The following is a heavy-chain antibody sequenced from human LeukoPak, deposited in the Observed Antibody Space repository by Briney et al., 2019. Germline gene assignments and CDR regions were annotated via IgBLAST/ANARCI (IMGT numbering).Heavy chain of an antibody. Sequence: GGSLRLSCAASGFTFSSYSMNWVRQAPGKGLEWVSSISSSSSYIYYADSVKGRFTISRDNSKNTLYLQMNSLRAEDTAVYYCAKDSGRLLITVTTRSAFDIWGQGTMVTVSS. CDR1: GFTFSSYS. J-gene: IGHJ3*02. CDR3: AKDSGRLLITVTTRSAFDI. CDR2: ISSSSSYI. D-gene: IGHD4-17*01. V-gene: IGHV3-21*04.